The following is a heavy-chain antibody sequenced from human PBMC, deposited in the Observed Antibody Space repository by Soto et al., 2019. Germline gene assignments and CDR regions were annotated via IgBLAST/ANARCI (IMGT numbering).Heavy chain of an antibody. CDR2: ISTYNGNT. V-gene: IGHV1-18*01. CDR1: GYSFITYG. CDR3: ARGPTDYYDKSGDYCLDY. J-gene: IGHJ4*02. D-gene: IGHD3-22*01. Sequence: QVQLVQSGAEVKKPGASVMVSCKGSGYSFITYGMSWVRQAPGQGLEWVGWISTYNGNTKYVESLQGRVTMTTDTTTSTAYMELRSLRSDDTAVYYCARGPTDYYDKSGDYCLDYWGQGTRVTVSP.